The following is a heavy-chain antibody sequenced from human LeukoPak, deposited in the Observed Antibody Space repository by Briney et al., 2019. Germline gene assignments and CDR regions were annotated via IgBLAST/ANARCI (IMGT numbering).Heavy chain of an antibody. J-gene: IGHJ4*02. D-gene: IGHD6-6*01. Sequence: SETLSLTCTVSGYSISSGYYRGWIRQPPGKGLEWIGSIYHSGSTYYNPSLKSRVTISVDTSKNQFSLKLSSVTAADTAVYYCARGSLYSSSDGLDYWGQGTLVTVSS. CDR1: GYSISSGYY. V-gene: IGHV4-38-2*02. CDR3: ARGSLYSSSDGLDY. CDR2: IYHSGST.